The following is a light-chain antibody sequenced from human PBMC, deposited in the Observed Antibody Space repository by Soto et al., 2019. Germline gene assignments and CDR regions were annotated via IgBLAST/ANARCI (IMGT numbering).Light chain of an antibody. CDR2: AAS. CDR3: HQANTLPLT. J-gene: IGKJ4*01. Sequence: DFQMTQSPYSVYASVGDRVTISCRARRYINTWVAWYQQKPGKAPKLLIYAASTLQNGVPSRFSGSGSGTDFTLTISSLQPEDFATYYYHQANTLPLTFGGGIKVEIK. V-gene: IGKV1-12*01. CDR1: RYINTW.